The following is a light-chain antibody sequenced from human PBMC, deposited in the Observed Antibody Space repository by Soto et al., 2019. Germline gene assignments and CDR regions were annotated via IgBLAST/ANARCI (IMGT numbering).Light chain of an antibody. V-gene: IGKV1-12*02. J-gene: IGKJ4*01. CDR3: QDANSFT. CDR1: QPVSSC. CDR2: AIS. Sequence: DIQMTQSPSSVSASVGDRVTITCRASQPVSSCLAWYQQKPGEAPKLLIYAISSLQTGVPSRFSGSGSGTDFSLTMSSLQPEDFASFYCQDANSFTFGGGTKVQIK.